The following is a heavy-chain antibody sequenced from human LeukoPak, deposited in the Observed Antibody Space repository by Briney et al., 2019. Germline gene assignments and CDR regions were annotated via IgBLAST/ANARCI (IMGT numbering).Heavy chain of an antibody. J-gene: IGHJ4*02. CDR3: ARPWFGELYDY. CDR1: GFTFSSPW. V-gene: IGHV3-74*01. CDR2: ITPDGSGT. Sequence: GGSLRLSCAASGFTFSSPWIHWVRQAPGKGLVWVSRITPDGSGTDYADSVKGRFTISRDNAKNTLYLQMNSLRAEDTAVYYCARPWFGELYDYWGQGTLVTVSS. D-gene: IGHD3-10*01.